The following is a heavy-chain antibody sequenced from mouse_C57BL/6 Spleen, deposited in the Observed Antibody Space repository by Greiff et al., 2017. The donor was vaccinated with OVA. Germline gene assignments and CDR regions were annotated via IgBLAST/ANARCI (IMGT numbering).Heavy chain of an antibody. V-gene: IGHV3-6*01. D-gene: IGHD3-2*02. CDR3: ARDEDSSGYDY. CDR1: GYSITSGYY. J-gene: IGHJ2*01. Sequence: EVQRVESGPGLVKPSQSLSLTCSVTGYSITSGYYWNWIRQFPGNKLEWMGYISYDGSNNYNPSLKNRISITRDTSKNQFFLKLNSVTTEDTATYYCARDEDSSGYDYWGQGTTLTVSS. CDR2: ISYDGSN.